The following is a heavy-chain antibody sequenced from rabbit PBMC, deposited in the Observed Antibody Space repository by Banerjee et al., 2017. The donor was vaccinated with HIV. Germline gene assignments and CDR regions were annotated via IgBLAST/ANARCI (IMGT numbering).Heavy chain of an antibody. Sequence: QSLEESGGDLVKPGASLTLTCTASGFSFSNSYYMHWVRQAPGKGLEWIGCIITGSGTTRYASWAKGRFTISKASSTTVTLQMTSLTAADTATYFCTREDDTTAWGAFDLWGPGTLVTVS. CDR1: GFSFSNSYY. J-gene: IGHJ6*01. CDR3: TREDDTTAWGAFDL. V-gene: IGHV1S40*01. D-gene: IGHD4-1*01. CDR2: IITGSGTT.